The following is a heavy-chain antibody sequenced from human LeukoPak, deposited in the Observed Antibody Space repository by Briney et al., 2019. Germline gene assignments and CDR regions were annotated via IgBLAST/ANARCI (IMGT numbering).Heavy chain of an antibody. CDR1: GFTFSSYW. J-gene: IGHJ4*02. CDR3: ARENGIAVAGTLDY. D-gene: IGHD6-19*01. V-gene: IGHV3-7*01. CDR2: IKQDVSEK. Sequence: GGSLRLSCVASGFTFSSYWMSWVRQAPGKGLEWVATIKQDVSEKYYVDSVKGRFTISRDNAKNSLYLQMNSLRAEDTAVYYCARENGIAVAGTLDYWGQGTLVTVSS.